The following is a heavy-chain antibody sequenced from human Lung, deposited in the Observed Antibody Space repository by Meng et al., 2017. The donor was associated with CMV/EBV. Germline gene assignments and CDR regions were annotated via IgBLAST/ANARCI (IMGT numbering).Heavy chain of an antibody. CDR3: TTRGTVNDGCDM. CDR1: GYRFTSYY. D-gene: IGHD3-10*01. CDR2: FNPRDDST. V-gene: IGHV1-46*01. Sequence: ASVKVSXKTSGYRFTSYYMHWVRQAPGQGLEWMGMFNPRDDSTTYGQKFQGRVTLTRDTSTSTVYLDLSSLRSEDTAVYYCTTRGTVNDGCDMWGQGTMVTVSS. J-gene: IGHJ3*02.